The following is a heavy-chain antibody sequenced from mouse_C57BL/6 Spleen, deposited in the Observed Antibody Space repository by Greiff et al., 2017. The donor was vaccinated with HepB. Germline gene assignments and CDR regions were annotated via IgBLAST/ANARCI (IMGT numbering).Heavy chain of an antibody. J-gene: IGHJ4*01. Sequence: VQLQESGAELVKPGDSVKISCKASGYTFTDYYINWVKQRPGQGLEWIGKIGPGSGSTYYNEKFKGKATLTADKSSSTAYMQLSSLTSEDSAVYFCAREGIDYGSSYDYYAMDYWGQGTSVTVSS. CDR3: AREGIDYGSSYDYYAMDY. CDR2: IGPGSGST. CDR1: GYTFTDYY. V-gene: IGHV1-77*01. D-gene: IGHD1-1*01.